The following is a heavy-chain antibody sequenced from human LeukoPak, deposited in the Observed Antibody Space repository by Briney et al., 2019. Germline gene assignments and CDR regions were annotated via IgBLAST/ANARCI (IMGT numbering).Heavy chain of an antibody. J-gene: IGHJ4*02. CDR2: ISYDGSNK. Sequence: PGRSLRLSCAASGFTFTNYVMHWVRQAPGKGLEWVAVISYDGSNKYYADSVKGRLTISRDNSKNTVYLQMNSLRPEDTAVYYCARELTSTYYFDYWGQGTLVTVSS. CDR3: ARELTSTYYFDY. CDR1: GFTFTNYV. V-gene: IGHV3-30*04.